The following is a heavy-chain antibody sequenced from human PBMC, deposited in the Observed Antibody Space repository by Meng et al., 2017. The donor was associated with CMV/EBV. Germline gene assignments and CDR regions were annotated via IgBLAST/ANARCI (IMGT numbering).Heavy chain of an antibody. V-gene: IGHV3-53*05. J-gene: IGHJ3*02. CDR2: IYSGGSK. CDR1: GFTVSSNY. D-gene: IGHD1-1*01. Sequence: GESLKISCAASGFTVSSNYMSWVRQAPGKGLEWVSVIYSGGSKYYADSVKGRFTISRDNSKNTLYLQMNSLRAEDTAVYYCARDGTSDAFDIWGQGTMVTVSS. CDR3: ARDGTSDAFDI.